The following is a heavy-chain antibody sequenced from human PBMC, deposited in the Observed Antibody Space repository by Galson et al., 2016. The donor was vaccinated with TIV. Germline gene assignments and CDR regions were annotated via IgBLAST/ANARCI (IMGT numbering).Heavy chain of an antibody. CDR2: INPIFGTA. V-gene: IGHV1-69*06. J-gene: IGHJ4*02. CDR3: ARGRGYYFGSGSSYFDY. CDR1: GGTFSNFV. Sequence: SVKVSCKASGGTFSNFVISWVRQAPGQGLEWMGSINPIFGTANYAQKFQGRVTITADTSTRTIYMELSSLRSEDTAVYYCARGRGYYFGSGSSYFDYWGQGSLVTVSS. D-gene: IGHD3-10*01.